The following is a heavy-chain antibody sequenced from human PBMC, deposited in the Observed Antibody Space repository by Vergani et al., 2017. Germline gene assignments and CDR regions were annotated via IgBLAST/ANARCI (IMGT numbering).Heavy chain of an antibody. Sequence: QVQLVQSGAEVKKPGASVKVSCKVSGYTLTELSMHWVRQAPGKGLEWMGGFDPEDGETIYAQKFQGRVTMTEHTSTDTAYMELSSLRSEDTAVYYCATDINYYYGMDVWGQGTTVTVSS. CDR2: FDPEDGET. CDR1: GYTLTELS. CDR3: ATDINYYYGMDV. V-gene: IGHV1-24*01. J-gene: IGHJ6*02.